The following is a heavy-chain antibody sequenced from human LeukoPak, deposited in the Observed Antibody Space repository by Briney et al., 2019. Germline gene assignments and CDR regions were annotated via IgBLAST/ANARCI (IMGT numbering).Heavy chain of an antibody. CDR1: GFAFSTFA. CDR3: TKELHVAVAVADYYYFYMDV. V-gene: IGHV3-23*01. Sequence: PGGPLRLSCAASGFAFSTFAMGWVRQSPGKGLEWLSTINGGGKTTFYADSVKGRFTISRDNSKNTLYLHMDSLRPDDTAIYYCTKELHVAVAVADYYYFYMDVWGRGTAVTVSS. J-gene: IGHJ6*03. D-gene: IGHD6-19*01. CDR2: INGGGKTT.